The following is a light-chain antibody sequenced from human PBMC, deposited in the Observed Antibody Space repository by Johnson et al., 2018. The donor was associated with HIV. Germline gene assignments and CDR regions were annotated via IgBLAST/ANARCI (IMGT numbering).Light chain of an antibody. Sequence: QSVLTQPPSVSAAPGQKVTISCSGSSSNIGNNYVSWYQQLPGTAPKLLIYDNNKRPSGIPDRFSGSKSGTSATLGITGLQTGDEDDYYCGAWDSSLSASFVFGTGTKVTVL. V-gene: IGLV1-51*01. J-gene: IGLJ1*01. CDR3: GAWDSSLSASFV. CDR1: SSNIGNNY. CDR2: DNN.